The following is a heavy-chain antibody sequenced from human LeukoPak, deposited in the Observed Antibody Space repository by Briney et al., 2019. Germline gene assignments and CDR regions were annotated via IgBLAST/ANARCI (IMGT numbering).Heavy chain of an antibody. Sequence: GGSLRLSCAASGFTFSSYGMHWVRQAPGKGLEWVAVISYDGSNKYYADSVKGRFTISRDNSKNTLYLQMKSLRAEDTAVYYCAKDALVYCSGDSCYGMDVWGQGTTVTVSS. J-gene: IGHJ6*02. CDR3: AKDALVYCSGDSCYGMDV. CDR1: GFTFSSYG. V-gene: IGHV3-33*05. D-gene: IGHD2-15*01. CDR2: ISYDGSNK.